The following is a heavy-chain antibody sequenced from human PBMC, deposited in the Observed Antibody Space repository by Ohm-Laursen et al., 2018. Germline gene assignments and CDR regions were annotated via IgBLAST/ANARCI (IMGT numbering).Heavy chain of an antibody. Sequence: SLRLSCSASGFTFSSYVMNWVRQAPGKGLEWVSAISGSGYSTYCADSVKGRFTISRDNSKNTLYLQMNSLRAEDTAVYYCAKASVPGPGDFDYWGQGTLVTVSS. CDR3: AKASVPGPGDFDY. D-gene: IGHD6-19*01. V-gene: IGHV3-23*01. CDR1: GFTFSSYV. J-gene: IGHJ4*02. CDR2: ISGSGYST.